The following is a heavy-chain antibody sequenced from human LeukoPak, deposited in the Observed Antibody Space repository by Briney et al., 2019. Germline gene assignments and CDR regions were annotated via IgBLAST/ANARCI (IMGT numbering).Heavy chain of an antibody. J-gene: IGHJ3*02. D-gene: IGHD2-15*01. CDR1: GFTFSSYA. CDR2: ISSSGSTI. Sequence: GGSLRLSCAASGFTFSSYAMSWVRQAPGKGLEWVSYISSSGSTIYYADSVKGRFTISRDNAKNSLYLQMNSLRAEDTAVYYCARACSGGSCYVMYAFDIWGQGTMVTVSS. V-gene: IGHV3-48*03. CDR3: ARACSGGSCYVMYAFDI.